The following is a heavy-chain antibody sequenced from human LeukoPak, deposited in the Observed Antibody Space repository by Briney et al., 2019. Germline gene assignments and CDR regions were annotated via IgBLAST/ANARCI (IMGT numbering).Heavy chain of an antibody. V-gene: IGHV3-9*01. CDR3: AKDKYSSSWYYFDY. CDR2: ISWNSGSI. CDR1: GFTFDDYA. Sequence: GGSLRLSCAASGFTFDDYAMHWVRQSPGKGLAWVSGISWNSGSIGYADSVKGRFTISRDNAKNSLYLQMNSLRAEDTALYYCAKDKYSSSWYYFDYWGQGTLVTVSS. D-gene: IGHD6-13*01. J-gene: IGHJ4*02.